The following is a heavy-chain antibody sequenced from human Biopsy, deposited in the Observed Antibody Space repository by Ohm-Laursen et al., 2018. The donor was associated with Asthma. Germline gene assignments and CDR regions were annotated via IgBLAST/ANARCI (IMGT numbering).Heavy chain of an antibody. CDR1: GFAFSNYG. J-gene: IGHJ4*02. CDR2: ISFDGSNK. D-gene: IGHD1-26*01. V-gene: IGHV3-30*18. Sequence: SLRLSCTAPGFAFSNYGMHWVRQAPGKGLDWVAVISFDGSNKNYTDSVKGRFTISRDNSRNTLHLQMNSLRAEDTAVYYCAKDVFPGWELRRGPDYWGQGTLVTVSS. CDR3: AKDVFPGWELRRGPDY.